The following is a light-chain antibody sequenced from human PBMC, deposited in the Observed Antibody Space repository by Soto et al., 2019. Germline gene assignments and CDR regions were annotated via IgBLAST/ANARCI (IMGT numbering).Light chain of an antibody. Sequence: ALTQPASVSGSPGQSITISCTGTSSDVGNYNLVSWYQQHPGKAPKLMIYEVSKRDSGVSNRFSGSKSGNTASLTISGLQAEDEADYYCCAYAGSFYVFGTGTKVTVL. CDR2: EVS. J-gene: IGLJ1*01. CDR1: SSDVGNYNL. CDR3: CAYAGSFYV. V-gene: IGLV2-23*02.